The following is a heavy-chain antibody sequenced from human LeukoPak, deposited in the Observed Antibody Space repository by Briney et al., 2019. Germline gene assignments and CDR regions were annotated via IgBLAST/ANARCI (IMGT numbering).Heavy chain of an antibody. V-gene: IGHV1-69*04. J-gene: IGHJ4*02. CDR1: GGTFSSYA. Sequence: ASVKVSCKASGGTFSSYAISWVRQAPGQGLEWMGRIIPILGIANYAQKFQGRVTITADKSTSTAYMELSSLRSEDTAVYYCARVDCSGGSCYHDYWGQGTLVTVSS. CDR3: ARVDCSGGSCYHDY. CDR2: IIPILGIA. D-gene: IGHD2-15*01.